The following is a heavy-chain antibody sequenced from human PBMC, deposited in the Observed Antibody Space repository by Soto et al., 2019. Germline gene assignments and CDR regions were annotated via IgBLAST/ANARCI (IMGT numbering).Heavy chain of an antibody. CDR1: GGSISSSNW. CDR2: IYHSGST. D-gene: IGHD3-10*01. V-gene: IGHV4-4*02. CDR3: ARVPGSYSMGIDP. Sequence: SETLSLTCAVSGGSISSSNWWSWVRQPPGKGLEWIGEIYHSGSTNYNPSLKSRVTISVDTSKNQFSLKLSSVTAADTAVYYCARVPGSYSMGIDPWGQGTLVTVSS. J-gene: IGHJ5*02.